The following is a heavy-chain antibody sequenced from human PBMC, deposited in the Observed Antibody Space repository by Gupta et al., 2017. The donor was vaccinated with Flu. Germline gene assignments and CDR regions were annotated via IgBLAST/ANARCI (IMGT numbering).Heavy chain of an antibody. J-gene: IGHJ6*02. Sequence: APGRGLEGVAVISFDGTKKYYGDSVKGRFTSSRDKSSNTVFLKMNNVRGEDTAVYYCAKDGGGGDGAYRMDVWGQGTTVIVSS. CDR3: AKDGGGGDGAYRMDV. CDR2: ISFDGTKK. V-gene: IGHV3-30*18. D-gene: IGHD3-16*01.